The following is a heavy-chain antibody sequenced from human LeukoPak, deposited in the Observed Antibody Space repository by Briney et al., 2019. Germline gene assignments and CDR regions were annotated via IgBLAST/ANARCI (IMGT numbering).Heavy chain of an antibody. D-gene: IGHD3-22*01. CDR3: VKDLYYDNSGYYSGAFDY. V-gene: IGHV3-64D*06. Sequence: GGSLRLSCSASGFTFKKYAMHWVRQAPGKGLEYVSAINSNGGRTYYADSVKGRFTISRDNSKDTLFLQMSSLRVEDTAVYYCVKDLYYDNSGYYSGAFDYWGQGTLVTVSS. J-gene: IGHJ4*02. CDR1: GFTFKKYA. CDR2: INSNGGRT.